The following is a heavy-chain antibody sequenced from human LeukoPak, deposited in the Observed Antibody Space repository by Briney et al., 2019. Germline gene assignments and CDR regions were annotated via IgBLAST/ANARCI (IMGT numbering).Heavy chain of an antibody. V-gene: IGHV6-1*01. CDR3: ARGNSGVAVARFDY. Sequence: SQTLSLTCVISGDGVSNNNAAWNWIRQSPSRGLEWLGRTYYRSKWYSDYAASVQGRITVNPDTSKNQFSLQLNSVTLEDTAVYYCARGNSGVAVARFDYWGQGTLVTVSS. J-gene: IGHJ4*02. CDR2: TYYRSKWYS. D-gene: IGHD6-19*01. CDR1: GDGVSNNNAA.